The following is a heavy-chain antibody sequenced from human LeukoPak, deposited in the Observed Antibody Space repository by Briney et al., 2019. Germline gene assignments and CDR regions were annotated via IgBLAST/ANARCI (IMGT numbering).Heavy chain of an antibody. V-gene: IGHV4-39*07. CDR3: ARVPHNRSGDRCYSRWFDP. D-gene: IGHD2-15*01. J-gene: IGHJ5*02. Sequence: SETLSLTCTVSSGSISNSNYYWGWIRQPPGKGLEWIGSIFYDGSPDYNPSLKSRVTISVDTSRNQFSLKMTSVTAADTAVYYCARVPHNRSGDRCYSRWFDPWGQGTLVIVSS. CDR1: SGSISNSNYY. CDR2: IFYDGSP.